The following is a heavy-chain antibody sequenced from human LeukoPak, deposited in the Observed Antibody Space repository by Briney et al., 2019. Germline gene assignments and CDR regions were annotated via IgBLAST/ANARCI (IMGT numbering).Heavy chain of an antibody. D-gene: IGHD6-19*01. CDR1: GYTFTNYD. CDR2: IIPIFGTA. V-gene: IGHV1-69*13. CDR3: ARGIAVAGFPGYYYYGMDV. Sequence: SVKVSCKTSGYTFTNYDINWVRQAPGQGLEWMGGIIPIFGTANYAQKFQGRVTITADESTSTAYMELSSLRSEDTAVYYCARGIAVAGFPGYYYYGMDVWGQGTTVTVSS. J-gene: IGHJ6*02.